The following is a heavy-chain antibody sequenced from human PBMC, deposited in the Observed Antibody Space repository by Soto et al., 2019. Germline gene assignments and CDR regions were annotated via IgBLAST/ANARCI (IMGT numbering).Heavy chain of an antibody. CDR2: IWYDGSNK. CDR1: GFTFSSYG. CDR3: ARDECWGSNTSCQEFDY. V-gene: IGHV3-33*01. D-gene: IGHD2-2*01. J-gene: IGHJ4*02. Sequence: QVQLVESGGGVVQPGRSLRLSCAASGFTFSSYGMHWVRQAPGKGLEWVAVIWYDGSNKYYADSVKGRFTISRDNSKNTLYLQMNSRRAEDTAVYYCARDECWGSNTSCQEFDYWGQGTLVTVSS.